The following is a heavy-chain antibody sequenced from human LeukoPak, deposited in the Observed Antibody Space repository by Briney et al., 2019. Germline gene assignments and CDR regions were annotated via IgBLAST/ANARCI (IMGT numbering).Heavy chain of an antibody. J-gene: IGHJ4*02. CDR2: INSDGSST. Sequence: GGSLRLSCAASGFTFSNYWVHWVRQAPGKGLVWVSRINSDGSSTSYADSVKGRFTISRDNAKNTLYLQMNSLRAEDTAVYYCARDGYCSSTSCYYFDYWGQGTLVTVSS. V-gene: IGHV3-74*01. CDR1: GFTFSNYW. CDR3: ARDGYCSSTSCYYFDY. D-gene: IGHD2-2*01.